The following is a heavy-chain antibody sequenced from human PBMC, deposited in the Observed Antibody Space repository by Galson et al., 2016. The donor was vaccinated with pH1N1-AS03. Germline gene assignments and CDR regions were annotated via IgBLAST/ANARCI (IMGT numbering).Heavy chain of an antibody. Sequence: SLRLSCAASGFTFSGYEMNWVRQAPGKGLEWVSYISSSGKNIHYADSVKGRVTISRDNTKNSLYLQMNSLRVDDTAVYYCAREVGGFSLAAGDPFFDYWGQGTLVTVSS. D-gene: IGHD6-13*01. V-gene: IGHV3-48*03. J-gene: IGHJ4*02. CDR2: ISSSGKNI. CDR1: GFTFSGYE. CDR3: AREVGGFSLAAGDPFFDY.